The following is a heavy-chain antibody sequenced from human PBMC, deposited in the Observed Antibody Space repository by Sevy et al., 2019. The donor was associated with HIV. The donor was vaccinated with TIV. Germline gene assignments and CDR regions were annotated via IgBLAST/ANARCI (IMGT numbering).Heavy chain of an antibody. CDR1: GGSISSSDW. CDR3: ASREVGRSTAYFDY. V-gene: IGHV4-4*02. J-gene: IGHJ4*02. D-gene: IGHD1-26*01. CDR2: IYHTGST. Sequence: SETLSPTCAVSGGSISSSDWWSWVRQPPGKGLEWIGEIYHTGSTNYNASLKSRVTISVDKSKNQFSLRLNSVTAADTAVYYCASREVGRSTAYFDYWGQGTLVTVSS.